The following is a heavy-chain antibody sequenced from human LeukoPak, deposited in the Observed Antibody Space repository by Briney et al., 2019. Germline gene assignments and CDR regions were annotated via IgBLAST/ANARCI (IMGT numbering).Heavy chain of an antibody. CDR3: AKLSSGWSLDY. J-gene: IGHJ4*02. CDR1: GFSFTNYW. CDR2: IYPDDSDT. D-gene: IGHD6-19*01. Sequence: GESLKISCKGSGFSFTNYWIAWVRQMPVKGLEWMGIIYPDDSDTRYSPSFQGQVTISVDKSISTAYLQWSSLKASDSAIYYCAKLSSGWSLDYWGQGTLVTVSS. V-gene: IGHV5-51*01.